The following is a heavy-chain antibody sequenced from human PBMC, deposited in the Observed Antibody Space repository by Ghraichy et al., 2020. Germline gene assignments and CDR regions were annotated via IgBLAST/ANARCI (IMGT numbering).Heavy chain of an antibody. V-gene: IGHV3-23*01. J-gene: IGHJ6*02. D-gene: IGHD1-26*01. Sequence: GESLNISCAASRFTFSNFAMTWVRQRPGEGLEWVSSISDSGASTYYADSAEGRFTISRDNSDKTLFLQMNSLRGEDTAIYYCAKRASSGSSGFYAMDVWGQGTTVTVS. CDR3: AKRASSGSSGFYAMDV. CDR2: ISDSGAST. CDR1: RFTFSNFA.